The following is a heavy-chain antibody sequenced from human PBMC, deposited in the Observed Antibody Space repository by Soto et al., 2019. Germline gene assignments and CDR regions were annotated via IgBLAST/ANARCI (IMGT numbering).Heavy chain of an antibody. D-gene: IGHD3-10*01. CDR1: GFSLTTSGVG. Sequence: QITLKESGPTLVRPTQTLTLTCTFSGFSLTTSGVGVGWIRQSPGKALEWLAVIYWDDDKRYSSSLKSRLTITKDTSKNQVVLTMTNMDPVDTATYYCAHHPYYGLGSYSLDYWGQGTLVTVSS. V-gene: IGHV2-5*02. CDR2: IYWDDDK. J-gene: IGHJ4*02. CDR3: AHHPYYGLGSYSLDY.